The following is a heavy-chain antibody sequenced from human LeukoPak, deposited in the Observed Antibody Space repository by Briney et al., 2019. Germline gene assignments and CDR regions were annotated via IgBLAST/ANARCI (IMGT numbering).Heavy chain of an antibody. CDR3: ARARGYDSSGYLSYYYYMDV. CDR2: MNLNSGQT. J-gene: IGHJ6*03. D-gene: IGHD3-22*01. V-gene: IGHV1-8*02. Sequence: ASVKVSCKASGYSFTNYEINWVRQATGQGLEWMGWMNLNSGQTGYAQKFQGRVTMTRDTSISTAYMELSSLRYEDTAVYYCARARGYDSSGYLSYYYYMDVWDKGTTVIVSS. CDR1: GYSFTNYE.